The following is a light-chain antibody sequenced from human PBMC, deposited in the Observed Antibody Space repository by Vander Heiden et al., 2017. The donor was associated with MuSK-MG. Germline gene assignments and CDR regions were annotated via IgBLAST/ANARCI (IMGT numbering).Light chain of an antibody. Sequence: QSALTQPRSVSGSPGQSVTISCTGTSSDVGGYNYVSWYQQHPGKAHKLIIYDVTKRPAGVPDRFSGSKSGNTASLTISGRQAEEEADYYCCSDAGSYTYVFGTGTKVTVL. CDR3: CSDAGSYTYV. J-gene: IGLJ1*01. CDR1: SSDVGGYNY. V-gene: IGLV2-11*01. CDR2: DVT.